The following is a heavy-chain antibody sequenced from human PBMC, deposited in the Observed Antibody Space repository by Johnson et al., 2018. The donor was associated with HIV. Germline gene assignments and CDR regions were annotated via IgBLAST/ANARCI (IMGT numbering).Heavy chain of an antibody. CDR2: INWNGGNT. CDR3: AVTVHSSGWYGGDDAFDI. Sequence: VQLVESGGGVVRPGESLRLSCAASGFTFHDNGMTWVRQVSGKGLEWVSSINWNGGNTGYADSVKGRFTISRDNSKNTLYLQMNSLRAEDTALYYCAVTVHSSGWYGGDDAFDIWGKGTMVTVSS. CDR1: GFTFHDNG. V-gene: IGHV3-20*04. D-gene: IGHD6-19*01. J-gene: IGHJ3*02.